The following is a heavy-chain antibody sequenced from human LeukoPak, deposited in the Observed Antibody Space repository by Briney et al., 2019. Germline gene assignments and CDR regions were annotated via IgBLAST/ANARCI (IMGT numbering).Heavy chain of an antibody. CDR3: ARYGWGGAFDI. Sequence: WIGWVRQPPGKGLEWIGEIYHSGSTNYNPSLKSRVTISVDKSKNQFSLKLSSVTAADTAVYYCARYGWGGAFDIWGQGTMVTVSS. CDR1: W. CDR2: IYHSGST. D-gene: IGHD2-15*01. J-gene: IGHJ3*02. V-gene: IGHV4-4*02.